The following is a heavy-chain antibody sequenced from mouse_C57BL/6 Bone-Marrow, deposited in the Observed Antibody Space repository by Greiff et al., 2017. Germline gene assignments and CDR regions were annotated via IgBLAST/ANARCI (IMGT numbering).Heavy chain of an antibody. D-gene: IGHD2-3*01. CDR3: AREGDGYPYYYAMDY. CDR1: GYTFTDYN. Sequence: EVQLQQSGPELVKPGASVKIPCKASGYTFTDYNMDWVKQSHGKSLEWIGDINPNNGGTIYNQKFKGKATLTVDKSSSTAYMELRSLTSEDTAVYYWAREGDGYPYYYAMDYWGQGTSVTVSS. CDR2: INPNNGGT. J-gene: IGHJ4*01. V-gene: IGHV1-18*01.